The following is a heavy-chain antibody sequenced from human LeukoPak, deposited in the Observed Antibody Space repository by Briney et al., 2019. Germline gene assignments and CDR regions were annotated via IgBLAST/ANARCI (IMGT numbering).Heavy chain of an antibody. D-gene: IGHD2-8*01. CDR2: ISATNGNT. Sequence: ASVKVSCKTSGYSFSSYGISWVRQAPGQGLEWMGWISATNGNTKYTQSLQGRVTMTTDTSTRTAYMELRSLTSDDTAIHYCARDMSFAVSMVSPDYWGQGTLVTVSS. J-gene: IGHJ4*02. CDR3: ARDMSFAVSMVSPDY. V-gene: IGHV1-18*01. CDR1: GYSFSSYG.